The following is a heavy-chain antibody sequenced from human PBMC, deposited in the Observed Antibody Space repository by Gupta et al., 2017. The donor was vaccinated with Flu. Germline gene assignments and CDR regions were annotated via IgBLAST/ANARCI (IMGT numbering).Heavy chain of an antibody. CDR2: IWYDGSNK. V-gene: IGHV3-33*01. CDR1: GFPFSRHG. D-gene: IGHD2-15*01. Sequence: QVPLAVSAAVMLPPTRSLRHTCAATGFPFSRHGMHWLRQAPGKWLEWVAVIWYDGSNKYYADSVKGRFTISRDNSKNTLYLQMNSLRAEDTAVYYCARELGGEYCSGGSCHNLNNWFDPWGQGTLVTVSS. J-gene: IGHJ5*02. CDR3: ARELGGEYCSGGSCHNLNNWFDP.